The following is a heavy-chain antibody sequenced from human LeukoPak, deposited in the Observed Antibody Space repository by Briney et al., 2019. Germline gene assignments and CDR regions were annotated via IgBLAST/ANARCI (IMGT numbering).Heavy chain of an antibody. CDR1: GYTFTSYD. V-gene: IGHV1-8*01. Sequence: GASVKVSCKATGYTFTSYDINWVRQATGQRLEWMGWMNPNSGNTGYAQKFQGRVTMTRNTSISTAYMELSSLRSEDTAVYYCARGFLYLYSSSSFNYWGQGTLVTVSS. J-gene: IGHJ4*02. CDR3: ARGFLYLYSSSSFNY. CDR2: MNPNSGNT. D-gene: IGHD6-6*01.